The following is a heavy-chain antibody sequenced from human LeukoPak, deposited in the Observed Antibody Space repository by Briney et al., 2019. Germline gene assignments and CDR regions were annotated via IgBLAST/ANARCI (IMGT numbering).Heavy chain of an antibody. CDR2: ISVSGGNT. V-gene: IGHV3-23*01. D-gene: IGHD3-10*01. Sequence: GGSLRLSCAASGFTFSSYAMSWVRQAPGKGLEWVSGISVSGGNTYSADSVRGRFTISRDNSKNTLYLQMNSLRAEETAVYCCAKVGSGRGDFDYWGQGTLVTVSS. CDR1: GFTFSSYA. CDR3: AKVGSGRGDFDY. J-gene: IGHJ4*02.